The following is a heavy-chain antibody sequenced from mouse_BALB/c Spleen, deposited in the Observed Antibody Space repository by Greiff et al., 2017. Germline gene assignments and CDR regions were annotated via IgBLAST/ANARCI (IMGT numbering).Heavy chain of an antibody. V-gene: IGHV5-6-3*01. CDR2: INSNGGST. CDR3: ARDGWFAY. CDR1: GFTFSSYG. J-gene: IGHJ3*01. Sequence: EVQVVESGGGLVQPGGSLKLSCAASGFTFSSYGMSWVRQTPDKRLELVATINSNGGSTYYPDSVKGRFTISRDNAKNTLYLQMSSLKSEDTAMYYCARDGWFAYWGQGTLVTVSA.